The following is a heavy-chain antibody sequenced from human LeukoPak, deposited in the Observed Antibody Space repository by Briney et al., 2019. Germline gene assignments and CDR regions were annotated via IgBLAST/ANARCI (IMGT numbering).Heavy chain of an antibody. Sequence: PGGSLRLSCAASGFTFSSYAMHWVRQAPGKGLEWVAVISYDGSNKYYADSVKGRFTISRDNSKNTLYLQMNSLKTEDTAVYYCTTDGYYYDTGGYLGFDYWGQGTLVTVSS. CDR3: TTDGYYYDTGGYLGFDY. CDR1: GFTFSSYA. D-gene: IGHD3-22*01. CDR2: ISYDGSNK. J-gene: IGHJ4*02. V-gene: IGHV3-30*04.